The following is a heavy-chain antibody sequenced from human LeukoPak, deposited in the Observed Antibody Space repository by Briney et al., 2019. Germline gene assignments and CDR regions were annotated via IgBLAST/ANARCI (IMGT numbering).Heavy chain of an antibody. CDR2: INHSGST. V-gene: IGHV4-34*01. J-gene: IGHJ4*02. Sequence: SETLSLTCAVYGRSFSGYYWSWIRQPPGKGLEWIGEINHSGSTNYNPSLKSRVTISVDTSKNQFSLKLSSVTAADTAVYYCARLKTSYYGSGSYYNRLGGRGYFDYWGQGTLVTVSS. D-gene: IGHD3-10*01. CDR3: ARLKTSYYGSGSYYNRLGGRGYFDY. CDR1: GRSFSGYY.